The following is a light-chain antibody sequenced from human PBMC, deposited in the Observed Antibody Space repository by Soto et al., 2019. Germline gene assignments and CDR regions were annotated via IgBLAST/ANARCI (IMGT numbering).Light chain of an antibody. CDR2: DVS. CDR1: SSDVGGYNY. Sequence: QSALTQPASVSGSPGQSITISCTGTSSDVGGYNYVSWYQQHPGKAPKLMIYDVSNRPSGVSNRFSGSKSGNTASLTISGLQAEDVADYYCSSYTSSSTAGVVGTGTKVTV. V-gene: IGLV2-14*01. J-gene: IGLJ1*01. CDR3: SSYTSSSTAGV.